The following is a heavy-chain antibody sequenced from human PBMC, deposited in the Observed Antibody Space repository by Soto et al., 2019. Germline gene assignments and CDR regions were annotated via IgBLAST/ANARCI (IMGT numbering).Heavy chain of an antibody. Sequence: ASVKVSCKASGYTFTSYDINWVRQATGQGLEWMGWMNPNSGNTGYAQKFQGRVTMTRNTSISTAYMELSSLRSEDTAVYYCARAWSSRWYYYHGMDVWGQGTTGTVS. J-gene: IGHJ6*02. V-gene: IGHV1-8*01. CDR1: GYTFTSYD. CDR2: MNPNSGNT. D-gene: IGHD6-13*01. CDR3: ARAWSSRWYYYHGMDV.